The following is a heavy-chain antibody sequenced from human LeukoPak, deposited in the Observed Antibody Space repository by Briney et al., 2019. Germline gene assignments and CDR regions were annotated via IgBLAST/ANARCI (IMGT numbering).Heavy chain of an antibody. CDR3: AGDRYYESSGYYYTEY. Sequence: WGSLRLSCAASGFTVSSNYMSWVRQAPGKGLEWVSVIYSGGDTYYADSVKGRFTISRDNSKNTLYLQMNSLRAEDTAVYYCAGDRYYESSGYYYTEYWGQGTLVTVSS. V-gene: IGHV3-53*01. J-gene: IGHJ4*02. CDR2: IYSGGDT. D-gene: IGHD3-22*01. CDR1: GFTVSSNY.